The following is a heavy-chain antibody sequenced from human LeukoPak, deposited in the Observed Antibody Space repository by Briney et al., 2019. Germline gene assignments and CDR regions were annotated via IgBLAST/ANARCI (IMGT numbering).Heavy chain of an antibody. CDR3: ARDPGLSPLGAFDI. Sequence: GGSLRLSCAASGFTFSNSAMNWARQAPGKGLEWVSSINDVGSHIYYADSVKGRFTISRDNAKNSLYLQMNSLRAEDTAVYYCARDPGLSPLGAFDIWGQGTMVTVSS. D-gene: IGHD3-16*02. J-gene: IGHJ3*02. CDR2: INDVGSHI. V-gene: IGHV3-21*01. CDR1: GFTFSNSA.